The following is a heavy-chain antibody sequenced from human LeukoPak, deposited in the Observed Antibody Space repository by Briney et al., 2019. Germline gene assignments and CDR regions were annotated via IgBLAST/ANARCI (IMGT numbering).Heavy chain of an antibody. CDR2: ISYDGSSK. V-gene: IGHV3-30*18. Sequence: GGSLRLSCVASGFTFSSYGMHWVRQAPGKGLEWVAVISYDGSSKYYADSVKGRFTISRDNSKNTLYLQMNSLRAEDTAVYYCAKGDFDYWGQGTLVTVSS. CDR3: AKGDFDY. CDR1: GFTFSSYG. J-gene: IGHJ4*02.